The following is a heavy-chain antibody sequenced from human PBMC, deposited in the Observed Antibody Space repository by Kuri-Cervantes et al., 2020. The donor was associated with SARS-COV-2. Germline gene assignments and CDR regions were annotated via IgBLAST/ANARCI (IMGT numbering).Heavy chain of an antibody. CDR1: GYTFTGYY. D-gene: IGHD2-2*01. Sequence: ASVKVSCKASGYTFTGYYMHWVRQAPGQGLEWMGWINPNSGGTNYAQKFQGWVTMTRDTSISTAYMELSRLRSDDTAAYYCAGELVVVPAAEQNWYYYYGMDVWGQGTTVTVSS. J-gene: IGHJ6*02. CDR2: INPNSGGT. CDR3: AGELVVVPAAEQNWYYYYGMDV. V-gene: IGHV1-2*04.